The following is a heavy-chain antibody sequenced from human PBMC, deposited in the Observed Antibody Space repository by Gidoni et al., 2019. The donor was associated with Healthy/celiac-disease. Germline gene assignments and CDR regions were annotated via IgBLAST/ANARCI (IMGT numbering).Heavy chain of an antibody. J-gene: IGHJ4*02. CDR2: IYYSGST. Sequence: QVQLQESGPGLVKPSETLSLTCTVSGGSISSYYWSWIRQPPGKGLEWIGYIYYSGSTNYNPSLKSRVTISVDTSKNQFSLKLSSVTAADTAVYYCARHKGGLPSRVGYFDYWGQGTLVTVSS. CDR1: GGSISSYY. D-gene: IGHD3-16*01. V-gene: IGHV4-59*08. CDR3: ARHKGGLPSRVGYFDY.